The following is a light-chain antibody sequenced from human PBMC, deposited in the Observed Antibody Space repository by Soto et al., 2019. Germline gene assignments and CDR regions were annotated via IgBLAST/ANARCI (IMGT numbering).Light chain of an antibody. CDR2: KVS. Sequence: DVVMTHSPLSLPVTLGQPSSISFRSNQSLVHSDGIAYFSWFQQRPGRSPRRLIYKVSNRDSGVPARFSGSGSGTDFALKISRVEAEDVGVYYCMQGTHWPPWTFGQGTKVDIK. CDR3: MQGTHWPPWT. CDR1: QSLVHSDGIAY. V-gene: IGKV2-30*02. J-gene: IGKJ1*01.